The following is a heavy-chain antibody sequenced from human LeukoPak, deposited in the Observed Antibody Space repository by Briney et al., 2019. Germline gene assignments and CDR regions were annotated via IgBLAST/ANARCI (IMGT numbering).Heavy chain of an antibody. CDR3: AREGSVAGFDY. CDR2: ISYDGSNK. D-gene: IGHD6-19*01. Sequence: GGSLRLSCAASGFTFSSYAMYWVRQAPGKGLEWVAVISYDGSNKYYADSVKGRFTISRDNSKNTLYLQMNSLRAEDTAVYYCAREGSVAGFDYWGQGTLVTVSS. V-gene: IGHV3-30-3*01. J-gene: IGHJ4*02. CDR1: GFTFSSYA.